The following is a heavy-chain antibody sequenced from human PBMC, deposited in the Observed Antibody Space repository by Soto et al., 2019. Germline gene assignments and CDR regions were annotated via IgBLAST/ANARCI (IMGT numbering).Heavy chain of an antibody. CDR3: AKGLGYCSSTSCHYPDRYFDY. J-gene: IGHJ4*02. D-gene: IGHD2-2*01. CDR2: ISWNSGSI. CDR1: GFTFDDYA. V-gene: IGHV3-9*01. Sequence: EVQLVESGGGLVQPGRSLRLSCAASGFTFDDYAMHWVRQAPGKGLDWVSGISWNSGSIGYADSVKGRFTISRDNAKNSLYLRMNSLRAEDTALYYCAKGLGYCSSTSCHYPDRYFDYWGQGTLVTVSS.